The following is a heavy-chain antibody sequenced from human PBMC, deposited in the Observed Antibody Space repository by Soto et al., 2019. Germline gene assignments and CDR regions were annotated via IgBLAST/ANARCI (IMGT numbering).Heavy chain of an antibody. J-gene: IGHJ4*02. V-gene: IGHV1-18*01. CDR2: ISAYNGDT. D-gene: IGHD6-19*01. CDR3: ARDHAGSGWFRFDY. CDR1: GYTFNRYS. Sequence: QVQLVQSGAEVKKPGASVKVSCKASGYTFNRYSISWVRQAPGQGPEWMGWISAYNGDTNYAQHLQGRVTLTTDTPXSTAYMGLRNLRSDDTAMYYCARDHAGSGWFRFDYWGQGTLVTVSS.